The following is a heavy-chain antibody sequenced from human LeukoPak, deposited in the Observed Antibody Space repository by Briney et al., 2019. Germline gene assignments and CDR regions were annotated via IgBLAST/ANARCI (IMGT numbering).Heavy chain of an antibody. CDR2: IKQDGSED. D-gene: IGHD2-21*02. CDR1: GFTFGSFW. CDR3: ARFQHCGGDCYPLDY. Sequence: GGSLRLSCVASGFTFGSFWMSWARQAPGKGLEWVAKIKQDGSEDYYVDSVKGRFTISRDNAKNSLYLQMNGLRAEDTAMYFCARFQHCGGDCYPLDYWGQGTLVTVSS. J-gene: IGHJ4*02. V-gene: IGHV3-7*01.